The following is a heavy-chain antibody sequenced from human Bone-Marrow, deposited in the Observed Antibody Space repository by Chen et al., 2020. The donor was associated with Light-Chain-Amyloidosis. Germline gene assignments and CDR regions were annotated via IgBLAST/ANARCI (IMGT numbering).Heavy chain of an antibody. CDR2: ISGSGGSR. CDR3: AKDISYDDILPGYPADAFDI. CDR1: GFAFSSYA. Sequence: EVQLVESGGGLLQRGGSLRLSCAASGFAFSSYAMSWVRQAPGKGLEWVSTISGSGGSRYSVDSVKGRLTISRDNSKTALFLQMNSLRAEDTAVYYCAKDISYDDILPGYPADAFDIWGQGTMVTVSS. J-gene: IGHJ3*02. V-gene: IGHV3-23*04. D-gene: IGHD3-9*01.